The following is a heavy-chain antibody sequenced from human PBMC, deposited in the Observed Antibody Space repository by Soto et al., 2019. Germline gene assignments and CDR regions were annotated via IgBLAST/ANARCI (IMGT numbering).Heavy chain of an antibody. Sequence: GASVKVSCKASGYTFTSYGISWVRQAPGQGLEWMGWISAYNGNTNYAQKLQGRVTMTTDTSTSTAYMELRRLRSDDTAVYYCARVDADYGYYWEFGYLGQGTLVTVSS. V-gene: IGHV1-18*04. CDR1: GYTFTSYG. CDR3: ARVDADYGYYWEFGY. CDR2: ISAYNGNT. D-gene: IGHD4-17*01. J-gene: IGHJ4*02.